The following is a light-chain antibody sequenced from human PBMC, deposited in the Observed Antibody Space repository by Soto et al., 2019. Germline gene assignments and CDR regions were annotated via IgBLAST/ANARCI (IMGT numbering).Light chain of an antibody. V-gene: IGKV3-11*01. CDR2: DAS. CDR1: QRVGSY. CDR3: HQRSSWPLT. Sequence: EIVLTQAPVTLSLSPGERDTLACRASQRVGSYLAWYQQKAGQAPRPLIYDASNRAPGTPARFSGSGSGTDFTLTISSLEPEDFAVYYCHQRSSWPLTFGGGTKVDI. J-gene: IGKJ4*01.